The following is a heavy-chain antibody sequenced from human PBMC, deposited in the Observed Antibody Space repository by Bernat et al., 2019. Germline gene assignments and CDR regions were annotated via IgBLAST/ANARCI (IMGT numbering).Heavy chain of an antibody. CDR3: AKDDCAGDCHYWYFDL. CDR2: ISVSGGST. D-gene: IGHD2-21*02. V-gene: IGHV3-23*04. Sequence: VQLVESGGGLVQPGGSLRLSCAASGFTFTSYAMSWVRQAPGKGLEWVSAISVSGGSTYYADSVKGRFTMSRDNSKNTLYLQMNSLRAEDTAVYYCAKDDCAGDCHYWYFDLWGRGTLVTVSS. CDR1: GFTFTSYA. J-gene: IGHJ2*01.